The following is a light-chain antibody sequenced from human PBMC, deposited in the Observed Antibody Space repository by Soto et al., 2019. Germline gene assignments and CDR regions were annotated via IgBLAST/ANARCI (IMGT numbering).Light chain of an antibody. Sequence: EIVVTQSPATLSVSPGERATLSCSASQSVGNNFAWYQQKPGQAPRLLIFATSTRSTGVPARFSGSGSGTEFTLTISSLQSEDFAVYYCQHYGDWPLTFGGGAKVEIE. J-gene: IGKJ4*01. CDR1: QSVGNN. CDR3: QHYGDWPLT. V-gene: IGKV3-15*01. CDR2: ATS.